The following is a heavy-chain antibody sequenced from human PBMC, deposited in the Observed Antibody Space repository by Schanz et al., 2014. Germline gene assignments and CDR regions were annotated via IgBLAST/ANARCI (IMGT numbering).Heavy chain of an antibody. CDR2: IKEDGSVK. CDR3: ARGGPAYYFDD. Sequence: EVQLLESGGGLVEPGGSLRLSCAASGFSFSSYAMGWVRQARGKGLEWVANIKEDGSVKDYVDSVKGRFTISRDNAKNSLYLQMNSLRAEDTAVYHCARGGPAYYFDDWGQGTLVTVSS. J-gene: IGHJ4*02. CDR1: GFSFSSYA. V-gene: IGHV3-7*02.